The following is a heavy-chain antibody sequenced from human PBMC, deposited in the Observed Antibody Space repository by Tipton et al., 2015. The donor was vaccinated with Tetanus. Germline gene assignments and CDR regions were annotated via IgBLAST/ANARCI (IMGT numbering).Heavy chain of an antibody. V-gene: IGHV4-4*07. Sequence: TLFLTCTVSGGSISSYYRTWIRQPAGKGLEWIGRLYTSGSANYNPSLKSRVTMSVDTSKNQFSLKLSSVTAADTAVYYCARGVWSPLYNWFDPWGQGTLVTVSS. J-gene: IGHJ5*02. CDR1: GGSISSYY. CDR2: LYTSGSA. CDR3: ARGVWSPLYNWFDP. D-gene: IGHD1-26*01.